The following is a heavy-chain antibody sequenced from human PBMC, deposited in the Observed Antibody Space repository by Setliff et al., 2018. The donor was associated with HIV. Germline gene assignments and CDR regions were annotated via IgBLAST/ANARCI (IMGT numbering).Heavy chain of an antibody. V-gene: IGHV1-24*01. CDR3: ARDIGITTTGKGWLEP. CDR2: FDPEDGDT. Sequence: ASVKVSCKVSGYTLTELTMHWVRQAPGKGLEWMGRFDPEDGDTLYAQRFQGRVTMTEDSSTDTAYMELGSLTSDDTAVYYCARDIGITTTGKGWLEPWGQGTQVTVSS. CDR1: GYTLTELT. D-gene: IGHD1-1*01. J-gene: IGHJ5*02.